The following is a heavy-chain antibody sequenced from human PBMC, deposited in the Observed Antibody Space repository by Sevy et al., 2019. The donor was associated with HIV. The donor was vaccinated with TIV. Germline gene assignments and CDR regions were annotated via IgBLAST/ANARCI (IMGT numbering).Heavy chain of an antibody. CDR1: GFTFSNYS. D-gene: IGHD3-16*02. CDR2: ISSSSTTL. Sequence: GGSLRLSCAASGFTFSNYSMNWVRQAPGKGLEWVSYISSSSTTLYYADSVKGRFTISRDNAKNSLYLQMNSLSDDDTAVYYCARSVGLRYWGQGTLVTVSS. J-gene: IGHJ4*02. V-gene: IGHV3-48*02. CDR3: ARSVGLRY.